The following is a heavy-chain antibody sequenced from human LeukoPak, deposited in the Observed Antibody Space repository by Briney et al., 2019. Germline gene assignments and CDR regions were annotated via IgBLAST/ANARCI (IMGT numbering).Heavy chain of an antibody. CDR1: GYTFTRYY. V-gene: IGHV1-46*01. J-gene: IGHJ3*02. CDR3: ARGRDGYNRDAFDI. Sequence: ASVKVSCKASGYTFTRYYMHWVRQAPGQGLEWMGVINPSADSTSYTQKFQGRVSMTRDTSTNTVYMDLSSLRSEDTAVYYCARGRDGYNRDAFDIWGQGTVVTVSS. CDR2: INPSADST. D-gene: IGHD5-24*01.